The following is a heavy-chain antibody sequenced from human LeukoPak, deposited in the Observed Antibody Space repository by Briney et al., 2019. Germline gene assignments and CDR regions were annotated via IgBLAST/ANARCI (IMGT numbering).Heavy chain of an antibody. CDR2: INPSGGST. V-gene: IGHV1-46*01. CDR3: ARMIAVAGKATDY. J-gene: IGHJ4*02. CDR1: GYTFTSYY. D-gene: IGHD6-19*01. Sequence: ASVKVSCKASGYTFTSYYMHWVRQAPGQGLEWMGIINPSGGSTSYAQKFQGRVTMTRDTSISTAYMELSRLRSDDTAVYYCARMIAVAGKATDYWGQGTLVTVSS.